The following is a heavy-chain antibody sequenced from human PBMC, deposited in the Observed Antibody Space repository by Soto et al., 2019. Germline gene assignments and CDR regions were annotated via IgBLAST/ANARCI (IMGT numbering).Heavy chain of an antibody. CDR3: ARGTSTVTSLGYYYYYMDV. CDR1: GGSISSSSYY. Sequence: SETLSLTCTVSGGSISSSSYYWGWIRQPPGKGLEWIGSIYYSGSTYYNPSLKSRVTISVETSKKQFSLKLSSVTAADTAVYYCARGTSTVTSLGYYYYYMDVWGKGTTVTVSS. D-gene: IGHD4-4*01. J-gene: IGHJ6*03. CDR2: IYYSGST. V-gene: IGHV4-39*01.